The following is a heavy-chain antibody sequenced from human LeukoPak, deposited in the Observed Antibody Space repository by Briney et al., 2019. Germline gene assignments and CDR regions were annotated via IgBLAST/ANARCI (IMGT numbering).Heavy chain of an antibody. CDR2: ISGSGGST. CDR1: GFTFSSYG. Sequence: GGSLRLSCAASGFTFSSYGMSWVRQAPGKGLEWVSAISGSGGSTYYADSVKGRFTISRDNSKNTLYLQMNSLRAEDTAVYYCAKGDGYNARSSHYYWGQGTLVTVSS. J-gene: IGHJ4*02. V-gene: IGHV3-23*01. CDR3: AKGDGYNARSSHYY. D-gene: IGHD5-24*01.